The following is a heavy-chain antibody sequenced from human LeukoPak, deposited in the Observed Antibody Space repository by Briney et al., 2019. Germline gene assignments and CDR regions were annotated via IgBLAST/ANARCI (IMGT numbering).Heavy chain of an antibody. J-gene: IGHJ6*03. CDR3: ARLAALRGFYYYMDV. CDR1: GGSFSGYY. V-gene: IGHV4-34*01. D-gene: IGHD6-6*01. CDR2: INHSGST. Sequence: SETLSLTCAVYGGSFSGYYWSWIRQPPGKGLEWIGEINHSGSTNYNPSLKSRVTISVDTSKNQFSLKLSSVTAADTAVYYCARLAALRGFYYYMDVWGKGVTVTVSS.